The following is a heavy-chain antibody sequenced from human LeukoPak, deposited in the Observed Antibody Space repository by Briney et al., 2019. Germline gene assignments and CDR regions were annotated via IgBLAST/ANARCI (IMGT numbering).Heavy chain of an antibody. V-gene: IGHV4-61*05. CDR1: GYSIFIITYY. J-gene: IGHJ4*02. D-gene: IGHD4-17*01. CDR2: IYYSGST. Sequence: PSQTLSLTCTVSGYSIFIITYYCAWILQPPGKGLECIAYIYYSGSTNYNPSLKSRLTISVDTSKNQFSLKLSSVTATDTAVYYCARLGTVTSIRSYYFDYWGQGTLVTVSS. CDR3: ARLGTVTSIRSYYFDY.